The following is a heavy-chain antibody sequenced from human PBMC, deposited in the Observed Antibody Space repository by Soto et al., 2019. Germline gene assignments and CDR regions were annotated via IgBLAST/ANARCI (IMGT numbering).Heavy chain of an antibody. CDR2: IYHDGRI. V-gene: IGHV4-4*02. CDR1: GVSISTDDW. Sequence: SETLSLTCAVSGVSISTDDWWNWVRQSPGEGLEWIGEIYHDGRIIYNPSLKSRATISMDKSRNQISLNLRSVTVADTAVYYCAAGGGLPRYYWGQGTLVTVSS. D-gene: IGHD5-12*01. J-gene: IGHJ4*02. CDR3: AAGGGLPRYY.